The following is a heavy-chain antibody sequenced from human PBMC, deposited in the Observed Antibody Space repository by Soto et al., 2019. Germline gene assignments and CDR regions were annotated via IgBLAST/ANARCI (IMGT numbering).Heavy chain of an antibody. CDR2: ISYDGSNK. J-gene: IGHJ5*02. CDR1: GFSVSSNY. V-gene: IGHV3-30*18. D-gene: IGHD3-3*01. Sequence: GGSLRLSCAASGFSVSSNYMTWVRQAPGRGLEWVAVISYDGSNKYYADSVKGRFTISRDNSKNTLYLQMNSLRAEDTAAYYCAKDSAYYDFWSGLRGGNWFDPWGQATLVTVSS. CDR3: AKDSAYYDFWSGLRGGNWFDP.